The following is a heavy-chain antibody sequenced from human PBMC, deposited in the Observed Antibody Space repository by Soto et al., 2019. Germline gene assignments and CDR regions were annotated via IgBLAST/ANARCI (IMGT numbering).Heavy chain of an antibody. J-gene: IGHJ4*02. D-gene: IGHD6-13*01. Sequence: HPGGSLRLSCAASGFTVSSNYVSRVRQAPGKGLEWVSVIYSGGSTYYADSVKGRFTISRDNSKNTLYLQMNSLRAEDTAVYYCARQGLSSSWYSDYWGQGTLVTVSS. CDR1: GFTVSSNY. CDR3: ARQGLSSSWYSDY. V-gene: IGHV3-66*04. CDR2: IYSGGST.